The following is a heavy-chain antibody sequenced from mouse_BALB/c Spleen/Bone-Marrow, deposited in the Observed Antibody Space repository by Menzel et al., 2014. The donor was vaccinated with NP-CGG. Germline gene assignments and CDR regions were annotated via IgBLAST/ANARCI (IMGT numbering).Heavy chain of an antibody. CDR1: GYTFTTYT. CDR2: INPSSGYT. Sequence: VQLQQSGAELARPGASVKMSCRASGYTFTTYTIHWARQRPGQGLEWIGYINPSSGYTNYIQKFKDKATLTADKSSSTAYMQLSSLTSEDSAVYYCARRDDGYVFFDYWGHGTTLTVSS. D-gene: IGHD2-3*01. V-gene: IGHV1-4*01. J-gene: IGHJ2*01. CDR3: ARRDDGYVFFDY.